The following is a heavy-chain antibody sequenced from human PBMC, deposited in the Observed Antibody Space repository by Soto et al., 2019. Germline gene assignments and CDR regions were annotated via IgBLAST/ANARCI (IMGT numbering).Heavy chain of an antibody. J-gene: IGHJ4*02. V-gene: IGHV1-69*01. CDR2: IIPIFGTA. D-gene: IGHD6-6*01. CDR3: ARDQSIAGRRTGPEY. CDR1: GGTFSSYA. Sequence: QVQLVQSGAEVKKPGSSVKVSCKASGGTFSSYAISWVRQAPGQGLEWMGGIIPIFGTANYAQKFQGRVTITADESRSTVYMELSSLRSEDTAVYYCARDQSIAGRRTGPEYWGWGTLVTVSS.